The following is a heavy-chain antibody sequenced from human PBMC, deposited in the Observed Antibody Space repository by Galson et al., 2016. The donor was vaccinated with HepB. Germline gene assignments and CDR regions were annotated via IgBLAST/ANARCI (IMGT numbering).Heavy chain of an antibody. D-gene: IGHD2-2*01. CDR3: AKGGVPAVYYYYYGMDV. Sequence: SLRLSCAASGFTFRNYAMHWVRQAPGKGLEWVSTISTTGGNTYYADSVKGRFTISRDNSKNTLYLQMNSLRAEDTAVYYCAKGGVPAVYYYYYGMDVWGQGTMVTVSS. V-gene: IGHV3-23*01. CDR2: ISTTGGNT. CDR1: GFTFRNYA. J-gene: IGHJ6*02.